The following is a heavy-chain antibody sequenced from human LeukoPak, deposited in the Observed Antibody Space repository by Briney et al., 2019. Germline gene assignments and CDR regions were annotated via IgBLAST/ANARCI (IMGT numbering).Heavy chain of an antibody. CDR2: ISGRDAFA. CDR3: AKEGVATITWYSYYYYGMDV. V-gene: IGHV3-23*01. D-gene: IGHD5-24*01. Sequence: GSLRLSCVVSGFSFTTYVMSWVRQAPGKGLEWVSGISGRDAFAHHADSVKGRFTISRDNSKNTLYLQMNSLRAEDTAVYYCAKEGVATITWYSYYYYGMDVWGQGTTVTVSS. CDR1: GFSFTTYV. J-gene: IGHJ6*02.